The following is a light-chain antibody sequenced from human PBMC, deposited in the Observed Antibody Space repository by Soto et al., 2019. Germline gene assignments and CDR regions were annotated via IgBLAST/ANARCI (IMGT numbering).Light chain of an antibody. CDR1: SSDVGGYDY. J-gene: IGLJ1*01. V-gene: IGLV2-14*01. CDR3: SSYSISTAYL. CDR2: EVS. Sequence: QSVLTQPPSASGSPGQSVTISCTGTSSDVGGYDYVSWYQLHPGKAPKLMVFEVSNRPSGVAYRFSGSKSGNTASLTISGLQAEDDADYFCSSYSISTAYLFGTGSKLTVL.